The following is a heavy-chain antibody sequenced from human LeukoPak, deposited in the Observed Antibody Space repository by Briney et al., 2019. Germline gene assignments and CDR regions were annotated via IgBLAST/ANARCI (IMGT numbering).Heavy chain of an antibody. J-gene: IGHJ4*02. V-gene: IGHV3-11*01. CDR3: ASDIVAPGLHFEY. CDR1: GFTFSDFY. Sequence: GGSLRFSCAASGFTFSDFYMSWIRQAPGKGLEWVSYITPSGTAPYYADSVKGRFTISRDNAKNSLYLQMNSLRAEDTAVYYCASDIVAPGLHFEYWGQGTLVTVSS. CDR2: ITPSGTAP. D-gene: IGHD6-13*01.